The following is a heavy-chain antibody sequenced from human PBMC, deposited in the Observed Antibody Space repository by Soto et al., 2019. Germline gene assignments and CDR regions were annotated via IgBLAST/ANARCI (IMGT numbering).Heavy chain of an antibody. CDR3: ARGKVAIPIYYYYGMDV. V-gene: IGHV3-21*01. D-gene: IGHD2-2*01. CDR2: ISSSSSYI. J-gene: IGHJ6*02. CDR1: GFTFSSYS. Sequence: KPGGSLRLSCAASGFTFSSYSMNWVRQAPGKGLEWVSSISSSSSYIYYADSVKGRFTISRDNAKNSLYLQMNSLRAEDTAVYYCARGKVAIPIYYYYGMDVWGQGTTVTVSS.